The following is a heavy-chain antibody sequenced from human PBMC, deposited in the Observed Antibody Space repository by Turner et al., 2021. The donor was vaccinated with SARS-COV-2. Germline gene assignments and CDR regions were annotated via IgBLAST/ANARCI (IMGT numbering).Heavy chain of an antibody. J-gene: IGHJ5*02. CDR1: GGSISHFY. CDR3: ARGGDLRRNWFDP. CDR2: IYSSGST. V-gene: IGHV4-4*07. Sequence: QVQLQESGPRLVKPSETLSLPCGVSGGSISHFYWSWIRQPAGKGLEWIGRIYSSGSTNYKPTLKSRITMSVDTSKNHFSLRLNSVTAADTAVYYCARGGDLRRNWFDPWGQGIQVTVSS. D-gene: IGHD4-17*01.